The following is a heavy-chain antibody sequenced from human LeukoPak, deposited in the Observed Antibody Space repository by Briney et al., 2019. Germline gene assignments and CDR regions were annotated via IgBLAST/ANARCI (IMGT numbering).Heavy chain of an antibody. V-gene: IGHV4-4*07. D-gene: IGHD2-15*01. Sequence: SETLSLTCTVSDGSITNSYWSWIRQPAGKGLEWIGRIYTTGSTNYNPSLNSRVTMSVDTSKSQFSLKLNSVTAADTAVYYCARGPRATATQAFDIWGQGTMVTVSS. CDR1: DGSITNSY. J-gene: IGHJ3*02. CDR2: IYTTGST. CDR3: ARGPRATATQAFDI.